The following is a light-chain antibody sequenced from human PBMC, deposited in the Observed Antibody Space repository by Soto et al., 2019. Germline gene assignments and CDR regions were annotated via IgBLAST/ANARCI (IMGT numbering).Light chain of an antibody. CDR3: TSYAGTKNYVV. CDR1: NNDVGGYKL. J-gene: IGLJ2*01. CDR2: EVS. Sequence: QSALTQPASVSGSPGQSITISCTGTNNDVGGYKLVSWYQQHPGKVPKVVIYEVSKRPSGVPDRFSGSKSGNTASLTVSGLQTEDEAVYFCTSYAGTKNYVVFGGGTKLTVL. V-gene: IGLV2-8*01.